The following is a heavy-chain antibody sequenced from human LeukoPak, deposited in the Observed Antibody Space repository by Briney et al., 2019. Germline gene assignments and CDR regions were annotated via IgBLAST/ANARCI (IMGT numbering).Heavy chain of an antibody. D-gene: IGHD1-26*01. CDR3: ARYYSGSYLFDP. V-gene: IGHV4-30-2*02. CDR1: GGSISSGGYY. CDR2: IYHSGST. Sequence: PSQTLSLTCTVSGGSISSGGYYWSWIRQPPGKGLEWIGYIYHSGSTNYNPSLKSRVTMSVDTSKNQFSLKLSSVTAADTAVYYCARYYSGSYLFDPWGQGTLVTVSS. J-gene: IGHJ5*02.